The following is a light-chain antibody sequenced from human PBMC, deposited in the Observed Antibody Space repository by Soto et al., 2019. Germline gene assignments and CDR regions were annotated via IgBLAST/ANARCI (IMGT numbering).Light chain of an antibody. CDR1: QSVSSNY. CDR3: QRYGTSLPLT. J-gene: IGKJ4*01. Sequence: EIVLTQSPGTLSLSPGDRATLSCRASQSVSSNYLAWYQQTPGQAPRLLIYGASSSATGIPDRFSGSGSGTDFTLTISRLEPEDFAVYYCQRYGTSLPLTFGGGTKVEIK. V-gene: IGKV3-20*01. CDR2: GAS.